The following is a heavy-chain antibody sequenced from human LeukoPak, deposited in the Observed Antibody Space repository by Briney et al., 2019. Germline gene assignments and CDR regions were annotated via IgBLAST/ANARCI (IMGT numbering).Heavy chain of an antibody. CDR2: IIPIFGTA. V-gene: IGHV1-69*05. CDR3: ARRADRGIAAPTGYYMDV. J-gene: IGHJ6*03. CDR1: GGTFSSYA. D-gene: IGHD6-13*01. Sequence: SVKVSCKASGGTFSSYAISWVRQAPGQGLEWMGGIIPIFGTANYAQKLQGRVIMTTDTSTSTAYMELRSLRSDDTAVYYCARRADRGIAAPTGYYMDVWGKGTTVTVSS.